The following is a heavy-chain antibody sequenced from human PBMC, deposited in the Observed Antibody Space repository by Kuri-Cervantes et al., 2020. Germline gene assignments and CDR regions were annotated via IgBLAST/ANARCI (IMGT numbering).Heavy chain of an antibody. CDR3: ARDKHSYGLATKDY. D-gene: IGHD5-18*01. CDR2: IKQDGSEK. V-gene: IGHV3-7*01. Sequence: LTCAASGFTFPNYWMSWVRQAPGKGLEWVANIKQDGSEKYYVDSVKGRFTISRDNAKNSLSLQINDLRAEDTAVYYCARDKHSYGLATKDYWGQGTLVTVSS. CDR1: GFTFPNYW. J-gene: IGHJ4*02.